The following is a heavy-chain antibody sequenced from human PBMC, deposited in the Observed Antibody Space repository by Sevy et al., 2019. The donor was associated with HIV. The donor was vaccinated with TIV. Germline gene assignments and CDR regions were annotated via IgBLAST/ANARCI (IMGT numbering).Heavy chain of an antibody. Sequence: LRLSCTVSGGSISSSSYYWGWIRQPPGKGLEWIGSIYYSGSTYYNPSLKSRVTISVDTSKNQFSLKLSSVTAAXXXXXXXXRXXXXHDDFNYYYGMDVWGQGTMVTVSS. D-gene: IGHD3-16*01. CDR2: IYYSGST. V-gene: IGHV4-39*01. J-gene: IGHJ6*02. CDR1: GGSISSSSYY. CDR3: XRXXXXHDDFNYYYGMDV.